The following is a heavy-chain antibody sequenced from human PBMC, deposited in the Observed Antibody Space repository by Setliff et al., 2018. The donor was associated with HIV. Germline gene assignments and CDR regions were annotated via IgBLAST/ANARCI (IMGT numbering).Heavy chain of an antibody. CDR3: ARVPFTTGFDY. Sequence: PSETLSLTCTVSGGSTSSYYWGWIRQPPGKGLEWIGTMYHSGGTHYNPSLRSRVTISVDTSKNHFSLKLSSVTAADTAVFYCARVPFTTGFDYWGQGILVTVSS. J-gene: IGHJ4*02. CDR1: GGSTSSYY. D-gene: IGHD3-3*01. V-gene: IGHV4-39*02. CDR2: MYHSGGT.